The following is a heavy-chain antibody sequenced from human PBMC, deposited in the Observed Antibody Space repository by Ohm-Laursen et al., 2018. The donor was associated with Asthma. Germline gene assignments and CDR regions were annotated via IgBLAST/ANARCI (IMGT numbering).Heavy chain of an antibody. D-gene: IGHD3-10*01. V-gene: IGHV1-8*01. CDR3: ARGLDYGSGNYYFDY. CDR2: MTPNSGNT. J-gene: IGHJ4*02. CDR1: GYTFTNYD. Sequence: ASVKVSCKASGYTFTNYDINWVRQATGQGLEGMGWMTPNSGNTGYAQKFQGRVTMTRNTSISTAYMELSTLRSEDTAVYYCARGLDYGSGNYYFDYWGQGTLVTVSS.